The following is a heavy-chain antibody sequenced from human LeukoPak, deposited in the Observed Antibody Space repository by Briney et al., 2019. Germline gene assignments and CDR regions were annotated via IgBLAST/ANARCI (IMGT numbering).Heavy chain of an antibody. CDR2: IYYSGST. CDR3: ARDGGDPYCSSTSCYMGLDY. D-gene: IGHD2-2*02. V-gene: IGHV4-59*01. CDR1: GGSISSCY. Sequence: SETLSLTCTVSGGSISSCYWSWIRQPPGKGLEWIGYIYYSGSTNYNPSLKSRVTISVDTSKNQFSLKLSSVTAADTAVYYCARDGGDPYCSSTSCYMGLDYWGQGTLVTVSS. J-gene: IGHJ4*02.